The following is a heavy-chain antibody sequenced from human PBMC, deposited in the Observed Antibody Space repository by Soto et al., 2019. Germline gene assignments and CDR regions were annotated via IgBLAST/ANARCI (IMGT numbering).Heavy chain of an antibody. CDR1: GFTVSSNY. Sequence: PGGSLRLSCAASGFTVSSNYMSWVRQAPGKGLEWVSVIYSGGSTYYADSVKGRFTISRDNSKNTLYLQMNSLRAEDTAVYYCARVRITIFAVVLVRYYYMDAWGKRTTVTVSS. J-gene: IGHJ6*03. CDR3: ARVRITIFAVVLVRYYYMDA. V-gene: IGHV3-66*01. CDR2: IYSGGST. D-gene: IGHD3-3*01.